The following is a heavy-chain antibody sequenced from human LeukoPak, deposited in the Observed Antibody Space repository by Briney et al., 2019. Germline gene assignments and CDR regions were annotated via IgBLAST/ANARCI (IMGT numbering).Heavy chain of an antibody. Sequence: SETLSLICSVSGVSIKSSYWSWIRQPPGKGLEWIGDIHYSESINYNPSLKSRVTISVDTSTNQFSLKLSSVTAAATAVYYCARGFYGSGSYSHYYYYGMDVWGQGTMVTVSS. CDR1: GVSIKSSY. J-gene: IGHJ6*02. D-gene: IGHD3-10*01. CDR3: ARGFYGSGSYSHYYYYGMDV. V-gene: IGHV4-59*12. CDR2: IHYSESI.